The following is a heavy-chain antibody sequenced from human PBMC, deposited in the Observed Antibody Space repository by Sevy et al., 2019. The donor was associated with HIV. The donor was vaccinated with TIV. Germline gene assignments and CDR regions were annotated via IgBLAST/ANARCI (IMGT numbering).Heavy chain of an antibody. D-gene: IGHD5-12*01. CDR2: ISGSGGST. CDR3: AKHKRYSGYDFWFDP. Sequence: GGSLRLSCAASGFTFSSYAMSWVRQAPGKGLEWVSAISGSGGSTYYADPVKGRFTISRDNSKNTLYLQMNSLRAEDTAVYYCAKHKRYSGYDFWFDPWGQGTLVTVSS. CDR1: GFTFSSYA. J-gene: IGHJ5*02. V-gene: IGHV3-23*01.